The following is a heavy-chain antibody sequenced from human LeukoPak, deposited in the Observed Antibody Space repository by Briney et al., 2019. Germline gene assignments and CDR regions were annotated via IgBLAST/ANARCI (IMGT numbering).Heavy chain of an antibody. D-gene: IGHD2-2*01. CDR2: IYPGDSDT. Sequence: GESLKISCKGSGYSFTSYWIGWVRQMPGKGLEWMGIIYPGDSDTRYSPSFQGQVTISADKSISTAYLQWSSLKASDTAMYYCARLGADIVVVPAAQSYYYYYYGMDVWGKGTTVTVSS. J-gene: IGHJ6*04. CDR1: GYSFTSYW. CDR3: ARLGADIVVVPAAQSYYYYYYGMDV. V-gene: IGHV5-51*01.